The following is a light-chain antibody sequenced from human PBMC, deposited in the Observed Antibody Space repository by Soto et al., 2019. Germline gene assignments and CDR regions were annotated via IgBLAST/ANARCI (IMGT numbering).Light chain of an antibody. CDR3: MQGIHWPWT. CDR2: KVS. V-gene: IGKV2-30*02. Sequence: DVVMTQSPLSLPVTLGQPASISCRSSQSLVHSDGNTYLNWFQQRPGQSPRRLIYKVSTRDSGVPDRFSGSGSGTDFTLKISRVEAEDVGVYYCMQGIHWPWTVGQGTKVDIK. CDR1: QSLVHSDGNTY. J-gene: IGKJ1*01.